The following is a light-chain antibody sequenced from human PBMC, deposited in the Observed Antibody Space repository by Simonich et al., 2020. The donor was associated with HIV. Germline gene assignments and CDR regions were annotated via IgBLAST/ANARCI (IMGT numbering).Light chain of an antibody. J-gene: IGKJ5*01. CDR1: QSVSSK. CDR3: QQHGASSIT. CDR2: GAS. V-gene: IGKV3-15*01. Sequence: IVMTQSPATLSVSPGETATPSCRASQSVSSKLAWYQQKPGQAPRLLIYGASPRATGIPARFSGSGSGTEFTLTIRSMQSEDFAVYYCQQHGASSITFGQGTRLEIK.